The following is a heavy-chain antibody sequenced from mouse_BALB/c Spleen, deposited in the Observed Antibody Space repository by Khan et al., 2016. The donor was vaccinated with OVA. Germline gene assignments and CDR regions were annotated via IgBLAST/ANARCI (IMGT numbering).Heavy chain of an antibody. Sequence: VQLQESGAELARPGASVKMSCKASGYTFTTYTIHWVKQGPGQGLEWIGYIIPTNDYANYNQKFKDRATLTADKSSSTAYMQLSSLTSEDSALYYSAREGAYYRSDGWFAYWGQGTLVTVSA. CDR3: AREGAYYRSDGWFAY. CDR1: GYTFTTYT. J-gene: IGHJ3*01. CDR2: IIPTNDYA. D-gene: IGHD2-14*01. V-gene: IGHV1-4*01.